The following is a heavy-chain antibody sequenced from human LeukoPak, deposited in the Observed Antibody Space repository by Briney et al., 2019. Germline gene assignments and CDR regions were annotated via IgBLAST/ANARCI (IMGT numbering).Heavy chain of an antibody. CDR2: TIPIFGTA. Sequence: ASVKVSCKASGGTFSSYAISWVRQAPGRGLEWMGGTIPIFGTANYAQKFQGRVTITTDESTSTAYMELSSLRSEDTAVYYCAPQSYSEITMVRGVAWFDPWGQGTLVTVSS. V-gene: IGHV1-69*05. CDR1: GGTFSSYA. CDR3: APQSYSEITMVRGVAWFDP. D-gene: IGHD3-10*01. J-gene: IGHJ5*02.